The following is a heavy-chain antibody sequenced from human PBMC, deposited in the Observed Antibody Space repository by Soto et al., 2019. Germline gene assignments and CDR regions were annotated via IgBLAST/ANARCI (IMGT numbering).Heavy chain of an antibody. CDR2: IYYSGST. J-gene: IGHJ4*02. D-gene: IGHD2-21*01. CDR1: GGSISSSSYY. V-gene: IGHV4-39*01. Sequence: SETLSLTCTVSGGSISSSSYYWGWIRQHPGKGLEWIGSIYYSGSTYYNPSLKSRVTISVDTSKNQFSLKLISVTAADTAVYYCARLIYYFDYWGQGTLVTVSS. CDR3: ARLIYYFDY.